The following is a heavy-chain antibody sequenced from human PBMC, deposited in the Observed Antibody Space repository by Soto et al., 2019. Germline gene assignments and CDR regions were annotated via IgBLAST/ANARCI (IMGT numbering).Heavy chain of an antibody. CDR2: ISGSGDST. D-gene: IGHD3-3*01. V-gene: IGHV3-23*01. Sequence: EVQLLESGGGLVQPGGSLRLSCAAPRFTFSNSAMSWVRQAPGKGLEWVSTISGSGDSTYYADSVKGRFTISRDNFKNTLYLQMNSLRAEDTAVYYCAKNDYDFWSGYDCWGQGTLVTVSS. CDR3: AKNDYDFWSGYDC. CDR1: RFTFSNSA. J-gene: IGHJ4*02.